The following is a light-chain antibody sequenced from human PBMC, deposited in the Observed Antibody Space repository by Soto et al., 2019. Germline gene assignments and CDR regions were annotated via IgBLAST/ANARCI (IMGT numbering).Light chain of an antibody. V-gene: IGLV1-40*01. CDR3: QSYDSGLIGMI. Sequence: QAVVTQPPSVSGAPGQNITIACTGSNSNIGEGHDVHWYRHLPGAAPKFLLSAKSHRPSGVPDRFSGSKSGTSASLAITGLQAEDEADYYCQSYDSGLIGMIFGTGTKVTVL. CDR1: NSNIGEGHD. CDR2: AKS. J-gene: IGLJ1*01.